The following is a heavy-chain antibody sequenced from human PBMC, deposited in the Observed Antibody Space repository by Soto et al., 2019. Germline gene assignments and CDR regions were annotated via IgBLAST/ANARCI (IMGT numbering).Heavy chain of an antibody. J-gene: IGHJ4*02. Sequence: QVHLHESGPELVKPSQTLSLTCTVSGGSISSADNTWAWIRQHPGKALEWIAYIYHSGTTNYNPSLRSRVTISEDTSKNQISLRLTSLTAADTAVYYCARGSTVTAYFDYWGQGTLVTVSS. CDR2: IYHSGTT. V-gene: IGHV4-31*03. D-gene: IGHD2-21*02. CDR3: ARGSTVTAYFDY. CDR1: GGSISSADNT.